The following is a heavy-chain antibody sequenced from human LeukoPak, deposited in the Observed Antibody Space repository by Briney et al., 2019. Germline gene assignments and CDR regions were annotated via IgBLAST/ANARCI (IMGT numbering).Heavy chain of an antibody. CDR2: INTDGSST. Sequence: GGSLRLSCAASGFTFSSYWMHWVRQAPGKGLVWVSRINTDGSSTSYADSVKGRFTISRDNAKNTLYLQMNSLRAEDTAVYYCARDGENSSWPYFDYWGQGTLVTVSS. J-gene: IGHJ4*02. D-gene: IGHD6-13*01. CDR1: GFTFSSYW. CDR3: ARDGENSSWPYFDY. V-gene: IGHV3-74*01.